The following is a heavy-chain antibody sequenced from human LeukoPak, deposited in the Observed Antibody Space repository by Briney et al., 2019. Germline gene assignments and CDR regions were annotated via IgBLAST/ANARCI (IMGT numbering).Heavy chain of an antibody. CDR3: ARDFGPRSGYYFDFDY. CDR2: ILPDGSQK. J-gene: IGHJ4*02. CDR1: DFTFSFYW. Sequence: GGSLRLSCVASDFTFSFYWMTWVRQAPGKGLEWLANILPDGSQKYYVDSVKGRFTISRDNPKNSLYLQMNSLRAEDTAVYYCARDFGPRSGYYFDFDYWGQGTLVTVSS. V-gene: IGHV3-7*03. D-gene: IGHD3-3*01.